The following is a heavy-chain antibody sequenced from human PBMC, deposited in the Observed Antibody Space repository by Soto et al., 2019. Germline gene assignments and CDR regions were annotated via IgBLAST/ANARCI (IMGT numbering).Heavy chain of an antibody. D-gene: IGHD5-12*01. CDR1: GFSLSTSGVG. Sequence: SGPTLVKPTQTLTLTCTFSGFSLSTSGVGVGWIRQPPGKALEWLALIYWDDDKRYSPSLKSRLTITKDTSKNQVVLTMTNMDPVDTATYYCALRNKPYEPPLYWGQGTLVTVSS. CDR2: IYWDDDK. CDR3: ALRNKPYEPPLY. J-gene: IGHJ4*02. V-gene: IGHV2-5*02.